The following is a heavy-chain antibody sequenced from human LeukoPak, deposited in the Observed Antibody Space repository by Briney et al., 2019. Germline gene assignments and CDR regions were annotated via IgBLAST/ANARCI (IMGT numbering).Heavy chain of an antibody. Sequence: GGSLRLSCAASGFTFSSYGIHWVRQAPGKGLEWVAFIRYDGSNKYYADSVKGRFTISRDNSKNTLYLQMNSLRAEDTAVYYCAKVGYSGSYSYYFDYWGQGTLVTVSS. CDR2: IRYDGSNK. D-gene: IGHD1-26*01. V-gene: IGHV3-30*02. J-gene: IGHJ4*02. CDR3: AKVGYSGSYSYYFDY. CDR1: GFTFSSYG.